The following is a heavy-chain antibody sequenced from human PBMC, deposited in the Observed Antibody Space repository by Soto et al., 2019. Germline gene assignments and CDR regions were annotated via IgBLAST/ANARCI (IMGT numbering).Heavy chain of an antibody. D-gene: IGHD6-19*01. CDR1: SGSISSSNW. CDR2: IYHSGST. Sequence: QVQLQESGPGLVKPSGTLSLTCAVSSGSISSSNWWSWVRQPPGKGLEWIGEIYHSGSTNYNPSLKSRVTISVDKSKNQFSLKLSSVTAADTAVYYRASPSTSGWNNDAFDIWGQGTMVTVSS. CDR3: ASPSTSGWNNDAFDI. V-gene: IGHV4-4*02. J-gene: IGHJ3*02.